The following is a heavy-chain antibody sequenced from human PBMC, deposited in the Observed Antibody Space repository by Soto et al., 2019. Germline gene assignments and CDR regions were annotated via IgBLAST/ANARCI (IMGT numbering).Heavy chain of an antibody. J-gene: IGHJ6*02. CDR1: GFTFSSYG. V-gene: IGHV3-30*18. CDR2: ISYDGSNK. CDR3: AKDFDIVVVPAAEECGMDV. Sequence: PGGSLRLSCAASGFTFSSYGMHWVRQAPGKGLEWVAVISYDGSNKYYADSVKGRFTISRDNSKNTLYLQMNSLRAEDTAVYYCAKDFDIVVVPAAEECGMDVWGQGTTVTVSS. D-gene: IGHD2-2*01.